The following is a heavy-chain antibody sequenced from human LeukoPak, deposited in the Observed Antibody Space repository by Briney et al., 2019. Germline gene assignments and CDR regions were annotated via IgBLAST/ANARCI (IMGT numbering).Heavy chain of an antibody. J-gene: IGHJ5*02. D-gene: IGHD2-2*01. CDR3: ARRGYCSSTSCYRHWFDP. V-gene: IGHV4-31*03. CDR1: GGSISSSSYY. CDR2: IYYSGST. Sequence: SETLSLTCTVSGGSISSSSYYWGWIRQHPGKGLEWIGYIYYSGSTYYNPSLKSRVTISVDTSKNQFSLKLSSVTAADTAVYYCARRGYCSSTSCYRHWFDPWGQGTLVTVSS.